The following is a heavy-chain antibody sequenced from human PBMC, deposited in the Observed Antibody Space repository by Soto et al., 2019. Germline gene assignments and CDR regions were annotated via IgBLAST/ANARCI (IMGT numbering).Heavy chain of an antibody. CDR1: GFTFSSYA. Sequence: VQLLESGGGLVQPGGSLRLSCAASGFTFSSYAMSWVRQAPGKGLEWVSAISGSGGSTYYADSVKGRFTISRDNSKNTLYLQMNSLRAEDTAVYYCAKAAVGRAAADHYYYYYYGMDVWGQGTTVTVSS. D-gene: IGHD6-13*01. V-gene: IGHV3-23*01. CDR3: AKAAVGRAAADHYYYYYYGMDV. CDR2: ISGSGGST. J-gene: IGHJ6*02.